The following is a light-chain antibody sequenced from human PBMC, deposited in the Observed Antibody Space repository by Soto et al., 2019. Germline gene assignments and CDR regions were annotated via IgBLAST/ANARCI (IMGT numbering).Light chain of an antibody. CDR3: SSYTSSSTVYV. Sequence: QSVLTQPPSASGSPGQSVTISCTGTSSDVGDYNYVSWYQQHPGKAPKLMIYDVSNRPSGVSNRFSGSKSGNTASLTISGLQAEDEADYYCSSYTSSSTVYVFGTGTKVTVL. CDR2: DVS. CDR1: SSDVGDYNY. J-gene: IGLJ1*01. V-gene: IGLV2-14*01.